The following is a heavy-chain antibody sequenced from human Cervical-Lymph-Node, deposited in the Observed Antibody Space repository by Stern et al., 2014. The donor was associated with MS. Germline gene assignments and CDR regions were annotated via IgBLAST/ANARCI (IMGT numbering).Heavy chain of an antibody. V-gene: IGHV1-18*01. CDR1: GYTFTSYG. J-gene: IGHJ4*02. CDR2: ISAYNGNT. D-gene: IGHD2-15*01. Sequence: VQLVESGAEVKKPGASVKVSCKASGYTFTSYGISWVRQAPGQGLEWMGWISAYNGNTNYAQKLQGRVTMTTDTSTSTAYMELRSLRSDDTAVYYCARAGMGVGYCSGGSCYEFDYWGQGTLVTVSS. CDR3: ARAGMGVGYCSGGSCYEFDY.